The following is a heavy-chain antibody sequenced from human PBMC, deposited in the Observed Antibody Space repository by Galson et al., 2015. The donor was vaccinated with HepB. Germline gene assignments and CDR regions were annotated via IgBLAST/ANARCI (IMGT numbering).Heavy chain of an antibody. CDR1: GYTFSTYA. CDR2: INGGNGNT. J-gene: IGHJ6*02. D-gene: IGHD3-10*01. CDR3: AIDWFGTRLYYYGMDV. V-gene: IGHV1-3*01. Sequence: SVKVSCKASGYTFSTYAMHWVRQAPGQRLEWMGWINGGNGNTKYSQKFQGRVTITRDTSASTVYMEVSSLRSEDTAVYYCAIDWFGTRLYYYGMDVWGQGTTGTVSS.